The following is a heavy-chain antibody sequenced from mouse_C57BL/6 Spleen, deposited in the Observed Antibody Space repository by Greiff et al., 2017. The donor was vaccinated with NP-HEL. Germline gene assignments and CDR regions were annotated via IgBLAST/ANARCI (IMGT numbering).Heavy chain of an antibody. J-gene: IGHJ4*01. V-gene: IGHV5-17*01. CDR2: ISSGSSTI. CDR3: AKGGYYGSVYAMDY. CDR1: GFTFSDYG. D-gene: IGHD1-1*01. Sequence: EVQVVESGGGLVKPGGSLKLSCAASGFTFSDYGMHWVRQAPEKGLEWVAYISSGSSTIYYADTVKGRFTISRDNAKNTLFLQMTSLRSEDTAMYYCAKGGYYGSVYAMDYWGQGTSVTVSS.